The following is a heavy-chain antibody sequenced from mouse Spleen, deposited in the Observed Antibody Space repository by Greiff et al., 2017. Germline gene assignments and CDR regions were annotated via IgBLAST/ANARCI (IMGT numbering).Heavy chain of an antibody. CDR2: INYDGSST. J-gene: IGHJ3*01. D-gene: IGHD2-1*01. Sequence: EVQRVESEGGLVQPGSSMKLSCTASGFTFSDYYMAWVRQVPEKGLEWVANINYDGSSTYYLDSLKSRFIISRDNAKNILYLQMSSLKSEDTATYYCARGGGNYEFAYWGQGTLVTVSA. V-gene: IGHV5-16*01. CDR1: GFTFSDYY. CDR3: ARGGGNYEFAY.